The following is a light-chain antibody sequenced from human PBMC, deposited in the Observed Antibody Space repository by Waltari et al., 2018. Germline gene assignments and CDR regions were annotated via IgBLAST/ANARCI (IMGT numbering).Light chain of an antibody. Sequence: EIVLTQSPGTLSLSPGERATLSCRASQTVRTTYLALYQQKPGQAPTLLIDGASSRATGNPDRFSGSGSGTDFSLTISSLEPEDFSVYYCQQYDISPLTFGGGTKVEIK. CDR2: GAS. V-gene: IGKV3-20*01. J-gene: IGKJ4*01. CDR1: QTVRTTY. CDR3: QQYDISPLT.